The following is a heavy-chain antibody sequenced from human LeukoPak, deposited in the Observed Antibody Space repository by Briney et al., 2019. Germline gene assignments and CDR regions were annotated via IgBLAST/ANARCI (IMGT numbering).Heavy chain of an antibody. CDR3: ARDLGAPNYDSSGSYFDY. V-gene: IGHV4-4*07. CDR2: IYTSGST. D-gene: IGHD3-22*01. Sequence: PSETLSLTCTVSGGSISSYYWSWIRQPAGKGLEWIGRIYTSGSTNYNPSLKSRVTMSVDTSKNQFSLKLSSVTAADTAVYYCARDLGAPNYDSSGSYFDYWGQGTLVTVSS. CDR1: GGSISSYY. J-gene: IGHJ4*02.